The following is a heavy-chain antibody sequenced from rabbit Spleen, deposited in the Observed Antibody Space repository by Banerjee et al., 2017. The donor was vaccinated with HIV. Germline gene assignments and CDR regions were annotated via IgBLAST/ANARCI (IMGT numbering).Heavy chain of an antibody. V-gene: IGHV1S45*01. J-gene: IGHJ6*01. Sequence: QQQLEESGGGLVKPGGTLTLTCKASGIDFSSDSYMCWVRQAPGKGLEWIACIEAGSSGFTYFASWAKGRFTISRTSSTTVTLQVTSLTVADTATYFCARDTGSSFSSYGMDLWGQGTLVTVS. D-gene: IGHD8-1*01. CDR2: IEAGSSGFT. CDR3: ARDTGSSFSSYGMDL. CDR1: GIDFSSDSY.